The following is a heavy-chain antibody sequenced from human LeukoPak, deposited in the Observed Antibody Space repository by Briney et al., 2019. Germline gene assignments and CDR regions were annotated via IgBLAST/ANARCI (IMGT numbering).Heavy chain of an antibody. J-gene: IGHJ4*02. CDR2: IKQDGSEK. CDR3: ARDKIVGATNLDH. D-gene: IGHD1-26*01. Sequence: GGSLRLSCAASGFTYSSYWMSWVRQAPGKGPEWVANIKQDGSEKYYVDSVKGRFTISRDNAKNSLYLQMNSLRVEDTAVYYCARDKIVGATNLDHWGQGTLVTVSS. CDR1: GFTYSSYW. V-gene: IGHV3-7*01.